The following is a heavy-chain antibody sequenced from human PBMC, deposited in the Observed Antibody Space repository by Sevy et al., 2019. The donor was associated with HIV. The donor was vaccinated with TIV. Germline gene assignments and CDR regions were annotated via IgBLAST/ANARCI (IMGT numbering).Heavy chain of an antibody. CDR1: GFTFSSYW. J-gene: IGHJ5*02. CDR3: ARDPALGSSGEYNWFDP. V-gene: IGHV3-74*01. D-gene: IGHD3-10*01. CDR2: INSDGSST. Sequence: GGSLRLSCAASGFTFSSYWMHWVRQAPGKGLVWVSRINSDGSSTSYADSVKGRFTISRDNAKNTLYLQMNSLRAEDTAVYYCARDPALGSSGEYNWFDPWGQGTLVTVSS.